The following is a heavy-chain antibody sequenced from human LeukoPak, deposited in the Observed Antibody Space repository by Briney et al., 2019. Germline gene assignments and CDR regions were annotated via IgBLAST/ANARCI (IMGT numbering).Heavy chain of an antibody. V-gene: IGHV4-59*08. J-gene: IGHJ4*02. CDR1: GGSISSYY. CDR2: IYYSGST. Sequence: PSETLSLTCTVSGGSISSYYWSWIRQPPGKELEWIGYIYYSGSTNYNPSLKSRVTISVDTSKNQFSLKLSSVTAADTAVYYCARRLAGTEDYWGQGTLVTVSS. CDR3: ARRLAGTEDY. D-gene: IGHD6-13*01.